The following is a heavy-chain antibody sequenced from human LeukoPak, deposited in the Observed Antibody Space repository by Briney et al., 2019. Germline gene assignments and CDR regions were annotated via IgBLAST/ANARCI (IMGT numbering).Heavy chain of an antibody. CDR2: ISGDGVST. V-gene: IGHV3-43*02. J-gene: IGHJ4*02. CDR3: AKGHSSWYPLDDC. CDR1: GFTFDDHA. D-gene: IGHD6-13*01. Sequence: GGSLRLSCAASGFTFDDHAMHWVRQAPGKGLEWVSLISGDGVSTYYADSVKGRFTISRDNSKNSLYLQMNSLRTEDTALYYCAKGHSSWYPLDDCWGQGTLVTVSS.